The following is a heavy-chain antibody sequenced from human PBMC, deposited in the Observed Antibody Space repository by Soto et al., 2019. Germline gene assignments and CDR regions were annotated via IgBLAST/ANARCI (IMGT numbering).Heavy chain of an antibody. D-gene: IGHD3-16*01. CDR1: GFRFSGYG. J-gene: IGHJ4*01. V-gene: IGHV3-30*18. CDR3: AKDMGADY. Sequence: QVQLVESGGGVVQPGRSLRLSCVASGFRFSGYGMYWVRQAPGKGLEWVARITFDGSNQFYGDSVKGRFTISRDDSKNTLYLQMNSLRSEDTALYYCAKDMGADYWGHGTPVIGSS. CDR2: ITFDGSNQ.